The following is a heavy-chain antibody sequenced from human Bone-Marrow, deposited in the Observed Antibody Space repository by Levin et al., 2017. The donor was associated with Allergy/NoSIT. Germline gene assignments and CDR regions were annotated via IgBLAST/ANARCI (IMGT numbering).Heavy chain of an antibody. D-gene: IGHD6-13*01. CDR1: DISIKTYY. Sequence: SQTLSLTCTVSDISIKTYYWSWIRQSPGKGLEWIGYFDDTGTSDYNPSLRSRATISIDTSNNRFSLKLTSVTGADTAVYYCAKSRFSSSWYGAGMDVWGQGATVIVSS. V-gene: IGHV4-59*01. J-gene: IGHJ6*02. CDR3: AKSRFSSSWYGAGMDV. CDR2: FDDTGTS.